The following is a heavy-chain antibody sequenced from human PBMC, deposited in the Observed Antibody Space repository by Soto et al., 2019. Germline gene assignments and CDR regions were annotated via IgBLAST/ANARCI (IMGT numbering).Heavy chain of an antibody. CDR1: GYTFTSSG. J-gene: IGHJ4*02. CDR3: ARETMAGRTGFDY. D-gene: IGHD6-19*01. Sequence: DSVKVDCKASGYTFTSSGISWVRQVPGQGLEWMGWVSGYNGNTNYAQKLQGRVTMTTDTSTSTAYMELRSLRSDDTAVYYCARETMAGRTGFDYWGQGTLVTVSS. V-gene: IGHV1-18*01. CDR2: VSGYNGNT.